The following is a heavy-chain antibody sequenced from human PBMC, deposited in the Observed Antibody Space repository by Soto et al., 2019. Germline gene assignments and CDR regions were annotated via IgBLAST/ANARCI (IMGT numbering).Heavy chain of an antibody. Sequence: AASVKSFCRASRGTLGSCAISWGRKTPEHGLEWMRVIVTVFGSTSYAQRFRGSLTITADETTSTGYMELINLRSDATEVYYCAREGSGYNFCGQGTQVPVSS. J-gene: IGHJ4*02. V-gene: IGHV1-69*13. CDR2: IVTVFGST. D-gene: IGHD5-12*01. CDR3: AREGSGYNF. CDR1: RGTLGSCA.